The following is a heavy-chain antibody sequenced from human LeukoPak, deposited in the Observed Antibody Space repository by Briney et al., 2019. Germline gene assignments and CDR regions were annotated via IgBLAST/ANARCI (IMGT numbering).Heavy chain of an antibody. J-gene: IGHJ6*02. Sequence: SETPSLTCTVSGGSISSYYWSWIRQPPGKGLEWIGYIYYSGSTNYNPSLKSRVTISVDTSKNQFSLKLSSVTAADTAVYYCARVAPTYSSSWYAEDYYYYGMDVWGQGPTVTVSS. CDR3: ARVAPTYSSSWYAEDYYYYGMDV. V-gene: IGHV4-59*01. CDR2: IYYSGST. CDR1: GGSISSYY. D-gene: IGHD6-13*01.